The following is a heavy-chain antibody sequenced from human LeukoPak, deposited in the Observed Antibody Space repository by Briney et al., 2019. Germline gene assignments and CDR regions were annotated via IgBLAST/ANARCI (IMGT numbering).Heavy chain of an antibody. Sequence: ASVKVSCKASGYTFTSYSISWVRQAPGQGLEWMGWTSVYNGNTNYAQKFLGRSTMSTDTSTTTAYLELRRLRSDDTAVYYCAKDRWPRKRTPDSLDTWGQGTLVTVSS. J-gene: IGHJ5*01. V-gene: IGHV1-18*01. CDR1: GYTFTSYS. D-gene: IGHD4-23*01. CDR3: AKDRWPRKRTPDSLDT. CDR2: TSVYNGNT.